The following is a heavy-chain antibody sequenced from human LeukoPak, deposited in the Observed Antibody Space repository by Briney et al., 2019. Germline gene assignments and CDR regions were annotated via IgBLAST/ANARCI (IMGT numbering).Heavy chain of an antibody. Sequence: SETLSLTCTVSGGSISSYYWSWIRQPPGKGLEWVWYIYYSGSTNYNPSLKSRVTISVATSKNQFSLKLSSVTAAVTAVYYCAREMWDCSCGSCYSDDAFDIWGQGTMVTVSS. CDR1: GGSISSYY. D-gene: IGHD2-15*01. V-gene: IGHV4-59*12. CDR2: IYYSGST. J-gene: IGHJ3*02. CDR3: AREMWDCSCGSCYSDDAFDI.